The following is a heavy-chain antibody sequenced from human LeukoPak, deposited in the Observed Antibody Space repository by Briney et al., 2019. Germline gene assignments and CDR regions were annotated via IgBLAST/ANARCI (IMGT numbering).Heavy chain of an antibody. Sequence: SETLSLTCTVSGGSISSSSYYWGWIRQPPGKGLEWIGEINHSGSTNYNPSLKSRVTISVDTSKNQSSLKLSSVTAADTAVYYCARGLRLYYHYYMDVWGKGTTVTVSS. CDR1: GGSISSSSYY. D-gene: IGHD3-16*01. CDR2: INHSGST. J-gene: IGHJ6*03. CDR3: ARGLRLYYHYYMDV. V-gene: IGHV4-39*07.